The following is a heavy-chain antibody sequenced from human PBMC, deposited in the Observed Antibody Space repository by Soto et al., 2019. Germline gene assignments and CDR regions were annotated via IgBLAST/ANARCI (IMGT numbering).Heavy chain of an antibody. Sequence: SETLSLTCAVYGGSFSGYYWSWIRQPPGKGLEWIGEINHSGSTNYNPSLKSRVTISVDTSKNQFSLKLSSVTAADTAVYYCARDSLYYYGSGSFSKYYYYYYMDVWGKGTTVTV. CDR3: ARDSLYYYGSGSFSKYYYYYYMDV. J-gene: IGHJ6*03. D-gene: IGHD3-10*01. CDR2: INHSGST. CDR1: GGSFSGYY. V-gene: IGHV4-34*01.